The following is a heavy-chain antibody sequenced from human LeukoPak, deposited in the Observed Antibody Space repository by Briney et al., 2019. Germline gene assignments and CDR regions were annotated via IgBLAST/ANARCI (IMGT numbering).Heavy chain of an antibody. CDR3: ARDNWNDKREFDY. Sequence: PSETLSLTCTVSGGSFSSYYWSWIRQPPGKGLEWIGYVFYNGNTNYNPSLKSRLTISVDTSKKQFSLKLTSVTAADTAVYYCARDNWNDKREFDYWGQGTLVTVSS. CDR2: VFYNGNT. J-gene: IGHJ4*02. CDR1: GGSFSSYY. D-gene: IGHD1-1*01. V-gene: IGHV4-59*01.